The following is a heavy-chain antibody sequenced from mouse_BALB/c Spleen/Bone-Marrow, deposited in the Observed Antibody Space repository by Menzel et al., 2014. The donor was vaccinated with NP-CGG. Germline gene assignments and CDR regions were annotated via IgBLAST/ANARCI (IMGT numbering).Heavy chain of an antibody. V-gene: IGHV1-69*02. CDR1: GYTFTSYW. CDR3: TRGWDY. CDR2: IYPSDSYT. J-gene: IGHJ2*01. Sequence: QVQLQQSGAELVRPGASVKPSCKASGYTFTSYWINWVKQRPGQGLEWIGNIYPSDSYTNYNQKFKDKATLTVDKSSSTAYMQLSSPTSEDSAVYYCTRGWDYWGQGTTLTVSS. D-gene: IGHD1-1*02.